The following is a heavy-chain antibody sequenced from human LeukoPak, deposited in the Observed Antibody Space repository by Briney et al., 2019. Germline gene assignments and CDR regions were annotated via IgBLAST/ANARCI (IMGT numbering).Heavy chain of an antibody. CDR2: ISWNSGSI. CDR1: GFTFDDYA. V-gene: IGHV3-9*01. CDR3: AKDLFSMVRGVLYC. J-gene: IGHJ4*02. Sequence: GRSLRLSCAASGFTFDDYAMHWVRQAPGKGLEWVSGISWNSGSIGYADSVKGRFTISRDNAKNSLYLQMNSLRAEDTALYYCAKDLFSMVRGVLYCWGQGTLVTVSS. D-gene: IGHD3-10*01.